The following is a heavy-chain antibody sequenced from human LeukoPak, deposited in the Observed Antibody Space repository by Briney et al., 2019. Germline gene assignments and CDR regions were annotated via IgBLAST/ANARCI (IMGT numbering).Heavy chain of an antibody. D-gene: IGHD1-1*01. CDR1: GGTFSSYA. J-gene: IGHJ3*02. CDR2: IIPILGIA. V-gene: IGHV1-69*04. CDR3: ARGKETTGTTTGAFDI. Sequence: VASVKVSCTASGGTFSSYAISWVRQAPGQGLEWMGRIIPILGIANYAQKFQGRVTITADKSTSTAYMELSSLRSEDTAVYYCARGKETTGTTTGAFDIWGQGTMVTVSS.